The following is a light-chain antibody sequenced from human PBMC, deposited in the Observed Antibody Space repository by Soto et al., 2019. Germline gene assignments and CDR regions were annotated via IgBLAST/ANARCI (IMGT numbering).Light chain of an antibody. V-gene: IGLV1-40*01. Sequence: QSVLTQPPSVSGAPGQRVTISCTGGSSNIGAGYDVHWYQQLPGTAPKLLIYVNTDRPSGVPDRFSGSKSGTSASLAITGLQPEDEADYYCQSHDISLRGYVFGDGTKVTVL. CDR1: SSNIGAGYD. J-gene: IGLJ1*01. CDR3: QSHDISLRGYV. CDR2: VNT.